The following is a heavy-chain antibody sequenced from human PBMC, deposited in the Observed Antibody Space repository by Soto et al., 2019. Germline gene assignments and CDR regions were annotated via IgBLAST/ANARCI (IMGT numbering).Heavy chain of an antibody. CDR1: GGSISSYY. V-gene: IGHV4-59*01. D-gene: IGHD1-7*01. CDR2: IYYSGST. CDR3: ARDLSWDYRLDY. Sequence: SETLSLTCTVSGGSISSYYWSWIRQPPGKGLEWIGYIYYSGSTNYNPSLKSRVTISVDTSKNQFSLKLSSVTAADTAVYYCARDLSWDYRLDYWGQGTLVTVSS. J-gene: IGHJ4*02.